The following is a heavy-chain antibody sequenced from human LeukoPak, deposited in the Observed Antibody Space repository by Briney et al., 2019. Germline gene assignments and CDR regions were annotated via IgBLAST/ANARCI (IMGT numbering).Heavy chain of an antibody. CDR2: IHSSGTT. Sequence: SETLSLTCTVSGDSISAYYWSWIRQPPGKGLEWIAFIHSSGTTNYNPSLKSRVSISVDTSNNQFSLSVNSVTAADTAVYYCARGDASSEWFDPWGQGTLVTVSS. J-gene: IGHJ5*02. D-gene: IGHD6-25*01. CDR3: ARGDASSEWFDP. CDR1: GDSISAYY. V-gene: IGHV4-59*01.